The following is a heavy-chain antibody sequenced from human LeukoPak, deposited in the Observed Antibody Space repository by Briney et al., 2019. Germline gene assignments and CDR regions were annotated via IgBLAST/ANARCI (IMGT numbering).Heavy chain of an antibody. CDR3: ARSRRVRGVMTYYHYYMDV. D-gene: IGHD3-10*01. V-gene: IGHV4-34*01. J-gene: IGHJ6*03. Sequence: SETLSLTCAVYGGSFSGYYWSWIRQPPGKGLEWIGEINHSGSTNYNPSLKSRVTISVDTSKNQFSLKLSSVTAADTAVYYCARSRRVRGVMTYYHYYMDVWGKGTTVTVSS. CDR1: GGSFSGYY. CDR2: INHSGST.